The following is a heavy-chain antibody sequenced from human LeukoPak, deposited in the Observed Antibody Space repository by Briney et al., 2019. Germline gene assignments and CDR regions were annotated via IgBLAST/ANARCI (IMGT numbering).Heavy chain of an antibody. V-gene: IGHV4-59*01. CDR3: ARLDFSNYLNDY. CDR2: IYYSGST. CDR1: GGSISSYY. D-gene: IGHD4-11*01. J-gene: IGHJ4*02. Sequence: SETLSLTCSVSGGSISSYYWSWIRQPPGKGLEWIGYIYYSGSTDYNPSLKSRVTISVDTSKNQSFLTLYSVTAADTAVYYCARLDFSNYLNDYWGQGTLVTVSS.